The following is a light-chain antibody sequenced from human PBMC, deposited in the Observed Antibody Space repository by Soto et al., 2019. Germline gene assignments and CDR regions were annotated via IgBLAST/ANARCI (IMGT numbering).Light chain of an antibody. J-gene: IGKJ3*01. V-gene: IGKV3D-7*01. CDR2: GAS. Sequence: PGERVTLSCRASQSVSSSYLTWYQQKPGQAPRLLIYGASTRATSIPARFSGSGSGTDFTLTISSLQPEDFAVYYCQQDYNCPGVGPGTKVDIK. CDR1: QSVSSSY. CDR3: QQDYNCPG.